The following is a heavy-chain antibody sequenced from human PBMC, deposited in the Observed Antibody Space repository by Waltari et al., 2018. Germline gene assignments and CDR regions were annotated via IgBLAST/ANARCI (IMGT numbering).Heavy chain of an antibody. CDR3: ARASGGVHPVFWGWGHTWGL. Sequence: QVQLQQWGAGLLKPSETLSLTCAVYGGSLSCDYWTWIRQSPGKGLEWIAEIRNTGITYYNPSLKSRVTMSVDTSRNHFSLKMTSVTAADSALYYCARASGGVHPVFWGWGHTWGLWGQGAPVTVSS. CDR2: IRNTGIT. D-gene: IGHD3-16*01. V-gene: IGHV4-34*01. J-gene: IGHJ1*01. CDR1: GGSLSCDY.